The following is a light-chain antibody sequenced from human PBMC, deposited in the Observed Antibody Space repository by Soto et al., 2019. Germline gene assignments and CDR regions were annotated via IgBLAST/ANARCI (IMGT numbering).Light chain of an antibody. CDR3: QQYGSSHRT. Sequence: EIVLTQSPGTLSLSPGERATLSCRASQSVSSSYLAWYQQKPGQAPRLLIYGASSRATVIPDRFSGSGSGTDFTLTISRLEPEDFAVYYCQQYGSSHRTFGQGTKVAIK. V-gene: IGKV3-20*01. CDR2: GAS. CDR1: QSVSSSY. J-gene: IGKJ1*01.